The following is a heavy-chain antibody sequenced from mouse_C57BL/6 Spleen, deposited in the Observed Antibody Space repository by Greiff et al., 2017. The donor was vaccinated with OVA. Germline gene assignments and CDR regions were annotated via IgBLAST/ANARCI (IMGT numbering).Heavy chain of an antibody. CDR3: ATGYDYDVGAMDY. CDR1: GYSFTSYY. CDR2: IYPGSGNT. J-gene: IGHJ4*01. D-gene: IGHD2-4*01. Sequence: VHLVESGPELVKPGASVKISCKASGYSFTSYYIHWVKQRPGQGLEWIGWIYPGSGNTKYNEKFKGKATLTADTSSSTAYMQLSSLTSEDSAVYYCATGYDYDVGAMDYWGQGTSVTVSS. V-gene: IGHV1-66*01.